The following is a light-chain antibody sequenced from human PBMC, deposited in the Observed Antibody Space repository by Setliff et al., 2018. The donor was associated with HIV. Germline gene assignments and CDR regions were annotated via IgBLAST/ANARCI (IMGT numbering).Light chain of an antibody. CDR1: SSDVGVYNY. Sequence: QSALTQPASVSGSPGQSITISCTGTSSDVGVYNYVSWYQHHPGKAPKLMIYDANKRPSGVSNRFSGSKSGNTASLTISGLQAEDEADYYCSSYTTISTFVFGTGTKVTVL. V-gene: IGLV2-14*03. CDR3: SSYTTISTFV. J-gene: IGLJ1*01. CDR2: DAN.